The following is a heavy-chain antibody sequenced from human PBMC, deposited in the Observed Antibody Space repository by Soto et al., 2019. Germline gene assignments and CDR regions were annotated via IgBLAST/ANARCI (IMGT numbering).Heavy chain of an antibody. CDR1: GGSISGYY. Sequence: QVQLQESGPGLVKPSETLSLTCTVSGGSISGYYWTWIRQPAGKGLEWIGRKHTSGTTNYNPSLKSRVTMSIDTSTNQFSLNLSSVPAAGTAVYYCARGGEFYVLDVWGQGTTVAVSS. J-gene: IGHJ6*02. CDR3: ARGGEFYVLDV. CDR2: KHTSGTT. D-gene: IGHD3-16*01. V-gene: IGHV4-4*07.